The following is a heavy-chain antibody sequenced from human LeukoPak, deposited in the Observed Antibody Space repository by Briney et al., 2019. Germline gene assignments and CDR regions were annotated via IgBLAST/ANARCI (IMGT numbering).Heavy chain of an antibody. CDR2: IKYDGNEK. CDR1: GFIFSSYW. D-gene: IGHD7-27*01. J-gene: IGHJ4*02. V-gene: IGHV3-7*01. CDR3: VRESFSRGDFN. Sequence: PGGSLRLACAASGFIFSSYWMTWVRQAPRKGLEWVATIKYDGNEKFYLNSLTGRFTISRDNAKNSLFLQMNSLTADDTAVYYCVRESFSRGDFNWGQGTLVSVSS.